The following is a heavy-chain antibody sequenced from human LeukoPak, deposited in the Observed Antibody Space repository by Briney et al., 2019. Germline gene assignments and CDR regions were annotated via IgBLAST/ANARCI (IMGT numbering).Heavy chain of an antibody. D-gene: IGHD6-13*01. CDR3: AKDPTAPGTAEYFQH. V-gene: IGHV3-23*01. J-gene: IGHJ1*01. CDR2: ISGSGYST. Sequence: TGGSLRLSCAASGFTFSSYAMSWVRQAPGKGLEWVSVISGSGYSTYYADSVKGRFTISRDNSKNTLYLQMNSLRADDTAVYYCAKDPTAPGTAEYFQHWGQSTLVTVSS. CDR1: GFTFSSYA.